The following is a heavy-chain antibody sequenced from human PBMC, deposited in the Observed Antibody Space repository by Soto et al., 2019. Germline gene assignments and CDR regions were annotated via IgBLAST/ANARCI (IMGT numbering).Heavy chain of an antibody. V-gene: IGHV1-69*12. CDR1: GGTFSSYA. J-gene: IGHJ6*02. CDR2: IIPIFGTA. Sequence: QVQLVQSGAEVKKPGSSVKVSCKASGGTFSSYAISWVRQAPGQGLEWMGGIIPIFGTANYAQKFQGRVTIIADESTSTAYMELSSLRSEDTAVYYCARSLGIGSSSAFYYYGMDVWGQGTTVTVSS. D-gene: IGHD6-6*01. CDR3: ARSLGIGSSSAFYYYGMDV.